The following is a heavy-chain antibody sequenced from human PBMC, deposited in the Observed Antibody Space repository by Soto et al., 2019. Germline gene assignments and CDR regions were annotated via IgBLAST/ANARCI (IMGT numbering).Heavy chain of an antibody. CDR3: ARAVAGTHGMDV. CDR2: IIPILGIA. CDR1: GGTFSSYT. Sequence: QVQLVQSGAEVKKPGSSVKVSCKASGGTFSSYTISWVRQAPGQGLEWMGRIIPILGIANYAQKFKGRVTITADKSTSTAYMELSSLRSEDTAVDYCARAVAGTHGMDVWGQGTTVTVSS. D-gene: IGHD6-19*01. J-gene: IGHJ6*02. V-gene: IGHV1-69*02.